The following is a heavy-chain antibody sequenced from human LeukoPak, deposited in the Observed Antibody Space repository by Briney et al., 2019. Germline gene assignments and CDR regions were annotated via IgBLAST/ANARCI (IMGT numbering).Heavy chain of an antibody. CDR3: ARRSNQQQLGFDP. CDR2: INHSGST. V-gene: IGHV4-34*01. CDR1: GGSFSGYY. J-gene: IGHJ5*02. D-gene: IGHD6-13*01. Sequence: SSETLSLTCAVYGGSFSGYYWSWIRQPPGKGLEWIGEINHSGSTNYNPSLKSRVNISVDTSKNQFSLKLSSVTAADTAVYYCARRSNQQQLGFDPWGQGTLVTVSS.